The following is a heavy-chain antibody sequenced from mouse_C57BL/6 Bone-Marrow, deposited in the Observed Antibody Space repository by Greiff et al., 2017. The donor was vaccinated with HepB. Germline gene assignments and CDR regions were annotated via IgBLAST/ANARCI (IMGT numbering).Heavy chain of an antibody. D-gene: IGHD4-1*01. CDR3: AKPGGFAY. J-gene: IGHJ3*01. Sequence: VKLMESGAELARPGASVKLSCKASGYTFTSYGISWVKQRTGQGLEWIGEIYPRSGNTYYNEKFKGKATLTADKSSSTAYMELRSLTSEDSAVYFCAKPGGFAYWGQGTLVTVSA. CDR1: GYTFTSYG. CDR2: IYPRSGNT. V-gene: IGHV1-81*01.